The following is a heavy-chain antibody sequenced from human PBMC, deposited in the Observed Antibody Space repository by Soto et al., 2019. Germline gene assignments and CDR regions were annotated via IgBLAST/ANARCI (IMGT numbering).Heavy chain of an antibody. V-gene: IGHV3-33*01. Sequence: PGGSLRLSCAASGFTFSSYGMHGVRQAPGKGLEWVAVIWYDGSNKYYADSVKGRFTISRDNSKNTLYLQMNSLRAEDTAVYYCARDRRFYDSSGYPALQHWGQGTLVTVSS. CDR3: ARDRRFYDSSGYPALQH. CDR2: IWYDGSNK. D-gene: IGHD3-22*01. CDR1: GFTFSSYG. J-gene: IGHJ1*01.